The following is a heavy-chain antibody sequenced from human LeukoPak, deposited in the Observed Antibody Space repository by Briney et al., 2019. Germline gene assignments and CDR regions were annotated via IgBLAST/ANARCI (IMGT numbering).Heavy chain of an antibody. Sequence: GRSLRLSCAASGFTFSSYAMHWVRQAPGKGLEWVAVISYDGGNKYYADSVKGRFTISRDNSKNTLYLQMNSLRAEDTAVYYCARVPTGYYYYYYGMDVWGQGTTVTVSS. CDR2: ISYDGGNK. V-gene: IGHV3-30*04. J-gene: IGHJ6*02. CDR3: ARVPTGYYYYYYGMDV. D-gene: IGHD3-9*01. CDR1: GFTFSSYA.